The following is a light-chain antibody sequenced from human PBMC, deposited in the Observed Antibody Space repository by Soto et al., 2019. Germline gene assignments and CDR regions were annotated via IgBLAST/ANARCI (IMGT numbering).Light chain of an antibody. CDR1: SSDVGGYNY. J-gene: IGLJ1*01. CDR3: CSYAGRYNSV. Sequence: QSALTQPPSASGSPGQSVTISCTGTSSDVGGYNYVSWYQQHPGKAAKLMIYDVTKRPSGVPARFSCSKSGNTASLTISGLQAEDEADDYCCSYAGRYNSVCGTGTKVTVL. V-gene: IGLV2-11*01. CDR2: DVT.